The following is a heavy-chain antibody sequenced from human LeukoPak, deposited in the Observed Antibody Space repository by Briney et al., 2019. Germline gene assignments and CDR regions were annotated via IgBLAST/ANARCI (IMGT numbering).Heavy chain of an antibody. J-gene: IGHJ4*02. CDR2: ISPYNGNT. Sequence: ASVTVSCTASVYTFTSYDITWVRQAPGQGLEWMGWISPYNGNTNYAQRLQGRVTMTTDTSTSTAYMELRSLRSDDTAVYYCARVSRGYYDSSGYYGWGQGTLVTVSS. D-gene: IGHD3-22*01. V-gene: IGHV1-18*01. CDR1: VYTFTSYD. CDR3: ARVSRGYYDSSGYYG.